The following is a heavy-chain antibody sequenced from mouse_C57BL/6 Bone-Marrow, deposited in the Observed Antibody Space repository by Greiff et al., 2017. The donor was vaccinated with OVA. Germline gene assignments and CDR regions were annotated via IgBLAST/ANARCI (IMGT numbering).Heavy chain of an antibody. CDR1: GYAFTNYL. J-gene: IGHJ2*01. Sequence: VQLQQSGAELVRPGTSVKVSCKASGYAFTNYLIEWVKQRPGQGLEWIGVINPGSGGTNYNEKFKGKATLTADKSSSPAYMQLSSLTSEDSAVYFCARSVFYDYDETNYFDYWGQGTTLTVSS. CDR2: INPGSGGT. D-gene: IGHD2-4*01. V-gene: IGHV1-54*01. CDR3: ARSVFYDYDETNYFDY.